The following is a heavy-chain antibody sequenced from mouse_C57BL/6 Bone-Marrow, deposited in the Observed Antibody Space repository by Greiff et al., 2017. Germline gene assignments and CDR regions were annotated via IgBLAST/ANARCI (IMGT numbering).Heavy chain of an antibody. CDR2: IIRKSNNYAT. CDR1: GFSFNTYA. V-gene: IGHV10-1*01. Sequence: EVKVVESGGGLVQPKGSLKLSCAASGFSFNTYAMNWVRQAPGHGLEWVAGIIRKSNNYATYYADSVKDRFTISRDDSESMLYLHMNNLKTEDTANYYCGRHWLGARDYWGQGTSVTVSS. J-gene: IGHJ4*01. CDR3: GRHWLGARDY.